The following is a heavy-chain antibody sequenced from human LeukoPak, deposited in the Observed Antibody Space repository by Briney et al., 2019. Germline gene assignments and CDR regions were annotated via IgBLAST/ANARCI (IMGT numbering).Heavy chain of an antibody. D-gene: IGHD3-10*01. CDR1: GFTFSSYT. CDR2: ISSSSSHI. J-gene: IGHJ4*02. V-gene: IGHV3-21*01. Sequence: GGSLRLSCAASGFTFSSYTMNWVRQAPGKGLEWVSLISSSSSHIHYADSVRGRFTISRDNAKNSLYLQMNSLRAEDTAVYYCARDPDYYGSGTYHNHYFDYWGRGTLVIVSS. CDR3: ARDPDYYGSGTYHNHYFDY.